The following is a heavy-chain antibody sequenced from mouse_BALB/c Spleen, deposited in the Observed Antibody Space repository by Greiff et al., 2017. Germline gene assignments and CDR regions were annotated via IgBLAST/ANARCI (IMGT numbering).Heavy chain of an antibody. CDR1: GYTFTDYN. CDR3: ARNLLRLRRYYFDY. D-gene: IGHD1-2*01. CDR2: INPNNGGT. V-gene: IGHV1-18*01. Sequence: EVHLVESGPELVKPGASVKIPCKASGYTFTDYNMDWVKQSHGKSLEWIGDINPNNGGTIYNQKFKGKATLTVDKSSSTAYMELRSLTSEDTAVYYCARNLLRLRRYYFDYWGQGTTLTVSS. J-gene: IGHJ2*01.